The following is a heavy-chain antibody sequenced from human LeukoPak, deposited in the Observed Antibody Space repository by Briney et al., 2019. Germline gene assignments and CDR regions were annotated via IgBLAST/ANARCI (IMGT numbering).Heavy chain of an antibody. Sequence: SETLSLTCSVSGGSISSHYWSWIRQPAGKGLEWIGEINHSGSTNYNPSLKSRVTISIDTSKNQFSLKLSSVTAADTAVYYCAREPAARYNWFDPWGQGTLVTVSS. J-gene: IGHJ5*02. V-gene: IGHV4-34*01. CDR1: GGSISSHY. CDR3: AREPAARYNWFDP. D-gene: IGHD2-2*01. CDR2: INHSGST.